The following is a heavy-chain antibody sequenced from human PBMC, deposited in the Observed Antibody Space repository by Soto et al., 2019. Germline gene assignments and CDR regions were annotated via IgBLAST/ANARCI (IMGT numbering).Heavy chain of an antibody. CDR3: ARGRQLYGLVARDAFDI. CDR1: GYTFTSYG. Sequence: QVQLVQSGAEVKKPGASVKVSCKASGYTFTSYGISWVRQAPGQGLEWMGWISAYNGNTNYAQKLQGRVTMTTDTTXSXXYMELRSLRSDDTAVYYCARGRQLYGLVARDAFDIWGQGTMVTVSS. CDR2: ISAYNGNT. J-gene: IGHJ3*02. V-gene: IGHV1-18*01. D-gene: IGHD5-12*01.